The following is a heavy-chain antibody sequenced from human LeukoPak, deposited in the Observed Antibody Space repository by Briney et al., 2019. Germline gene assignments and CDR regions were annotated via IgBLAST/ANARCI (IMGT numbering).Heavy chain of an antibody. CDR3: ARVPYYDSSGSRHWYFDL. CDR1: GYTFTNYG. D-gene: IGHD3-22*01. CDR2: IGAYNGNT. V-gene: IGHV1-18*01. J-gene: IGHJ2*01. Sequence: GASVKVSCKASGYTFTNYGITWVRQAPGQGLEWMGWIGAYNGNTNYAQKLQDRVTMTRDTSTSTVYMELSSLRSEDTAVYYCARVPYYDSSGSRHWYFDLWGRGTLVTVSS.